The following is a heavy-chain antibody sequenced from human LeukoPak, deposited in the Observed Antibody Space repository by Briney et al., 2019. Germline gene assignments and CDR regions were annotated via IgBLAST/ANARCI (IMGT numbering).Heavy chain of an antibody. J-gene: IGHJ5*02. D-gene: IGHD4/OR15-4a*01. CDR1: SGSIRSYY. Sequence: PSETLSLTCTVSSGSIRSYYWSWIRQPPGKGLEWIGYIYGSGSTNFNPSLKSRVTMSVDTSKNQISLKLSFVTAADTAMYYCARSTMVNTATGSFDPWGQGTLVTVSS. V-gene: IGHV4-59*12. CDR3: ARSTMVNTATGSFDP. CDR2: IYGSGST.